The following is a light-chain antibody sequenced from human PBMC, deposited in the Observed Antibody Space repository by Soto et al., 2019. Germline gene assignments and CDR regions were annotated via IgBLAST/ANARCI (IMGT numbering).Light chain of an antibody. V-gene: IGLV2-14*01. CDR2: DVS. CDR1: SSDIDGYNY. J-gene: IGLJ1*01. CDR3: SSYTSSSTSV. Sequence: QSVLTQPASVSGSPGQSITISCTGTSSDIDGYNYVSWYQQHPGKAPKLMIYDVSNRPSGVSNRFSGSKSGNTASLTISGLQSEDEADYYCSSYTSSSTSVFGTGTKVTVL.